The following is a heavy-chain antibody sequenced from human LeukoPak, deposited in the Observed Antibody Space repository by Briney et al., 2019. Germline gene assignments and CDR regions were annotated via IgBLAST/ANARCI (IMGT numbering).Heavy chain of an antibody. J-gene: IGHJ4*02. D-gene: IGHD6-19*01. CDR3: ARHIAVAGDFDY. CDR2: IYTSGST. V-gene: IGHV4-4*09. CDR1: GGSISSYY. Sequence: SETLSLTCTVSGGSISSYYWSWIRQPPGKGLEWIGYIYTSGSTNYNPSLKSRVTISVDTSKNQCSLKLSSVTAADTAVYYCARHIAVAGDFDYWGQGTLVTVSS.